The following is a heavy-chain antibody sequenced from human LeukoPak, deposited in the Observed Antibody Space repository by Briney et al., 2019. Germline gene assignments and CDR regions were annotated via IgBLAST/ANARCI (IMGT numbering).Heavy chain of an antibody. J-gene: IGHJ5*02. V-gene: IGHV1-69*01. CDR3: ARDARYCTNGVCYPTHWFGP. CDR2: IIPIFGTA. Sequence: SVKVSCKASGGTFSSYAISWVRQAPGQGLEWMGGIIPIFGTANYAQKFQGRVTITADESTSTAYMELSSLRSEDTAVYYCARDARYCTNGVCYPTHWFGPWGQGTLVTVSS. CDR1: GGTFSSYA. D-gene: IGHD2-8*01.